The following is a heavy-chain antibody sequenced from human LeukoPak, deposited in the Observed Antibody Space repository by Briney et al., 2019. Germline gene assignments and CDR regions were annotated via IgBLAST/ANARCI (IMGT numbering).Heavy chain of an antibody. CDR3: ARLTAGVMVAAHHVVEAKLYHYFDY. J-gene: IGHJ4*02. Sequence: ASVKVSCKASGYTFTSYGISWVRQAPGQGLEWMGWISAYNGNTNYAQKLQGRVTMTTDTSTSTAYMELRSLRSDDTAVYYCARLTAGVMVAAHHVVEAKLYHYFDYWGQGTLVTVSS. CDR2: ISAYNGNT. V-gene: IGHV1-18*01. CDR1: GYTFTSYG. D-gene: IGHD2-15*01.